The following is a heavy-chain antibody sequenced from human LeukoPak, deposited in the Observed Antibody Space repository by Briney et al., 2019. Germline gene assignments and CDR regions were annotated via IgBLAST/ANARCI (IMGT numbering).Heavy chain of an antibody. D-gene: IGHD3-9*01. CDR3: AKFGLTGHAPELNY. CDR1: GFTFSSYA. J-gene: IGHJ4*02. Sequence: GGSLRLSCAASGFTFSSYAMSWVRQAPGKGLEWVSAISGSGGSTYYADSVKGRFTISRDNSKNTLYLQMNSLRAEDTAVYYCAKFGLTGHAPELNYWGRGTLVPVSP. CDR2: ISGSGGST. V-gene: IGHV3-23*01.